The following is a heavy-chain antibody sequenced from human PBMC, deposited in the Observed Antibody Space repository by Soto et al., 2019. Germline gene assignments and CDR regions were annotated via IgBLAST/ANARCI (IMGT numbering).Heavy chain of an antibody. D-gene: IGHD2-15*01. J-gene: IGHJ4*02. Sequence: QITLKESGPTLVKPTQTLTLTCTFSGFSLSTSGVGVGWIRQPPGKALEWLALIYWDDDKRYSPALKSSLTITQDTSNNQVVLTMTNMDPVDTATYDCAHSPKQGLGVVAATPPFDSWGQGTLVTVSS. CDR3: AHSPKQGLGVVAATPPFDS. CDR1: GFSLSTSGVG. V-gene: IGHV2-5*02. CDR2: IYWDDDK.